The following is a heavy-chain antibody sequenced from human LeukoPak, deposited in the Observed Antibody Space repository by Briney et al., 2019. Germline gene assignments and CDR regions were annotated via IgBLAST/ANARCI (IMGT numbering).Heavy chain of an antibody. D-gene: IGHD3-10*01. CDR2: ISGSGGST. Sequence: GGSLRLSCAASGFTFSSYAMSWVRQAPGKGLEWVSAISGSGGSTYYADSVKGRFTISRDNSKNTLYLQMNSLRAEDTAVYYCAKDAPLDYYGSGSYYYFDYWGQGTLFTVSS. V-gene: IGHV3-23*01. CDR3: AKDAPLDYYGSGSYYYFDY. J-gene: IGHJ4*02. CDR1: GFTFSSYA.